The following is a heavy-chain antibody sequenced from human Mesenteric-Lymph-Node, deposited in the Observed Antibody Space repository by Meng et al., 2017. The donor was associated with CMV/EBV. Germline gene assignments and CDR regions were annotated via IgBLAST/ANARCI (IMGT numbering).Heavy chain of an antibody. J-gene: IGHJ4*02. D-gene: IGHD3-22*01. CDR3: AREIYYYDSHGPDY. CDR1: GGTFSSYT. V-gene: IGHV1-69*08. Sequence: QVQLVQSGAEVKKPGSSVKVSCKASGGTFSSYTISWVRQAPGQGLEWMGRIIPILGIANYAQKFQGRVTITADKSTSTAYMELSSLRSEDTAVYYCAREIYYYDSHGPDYWGQGTLVTVYS. CDR2: IIPILGIA.